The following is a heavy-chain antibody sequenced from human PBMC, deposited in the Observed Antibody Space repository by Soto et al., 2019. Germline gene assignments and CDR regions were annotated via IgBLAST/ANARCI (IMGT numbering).Heavy chain of an antibody. CDR3: ARDNQYSSSGYYYYYGMDV. J-gene: IGHJ6*02. V-gene: IGHV3-33*01. CDR2: IWYDGSNK. CDR1: GFTFGSYG. Sequence: QVQLVESGGGVVQPGRSLRLSCAASGFTFGSYGMHWVRQAPGKGLEWVAVIWYDGSNKYYADSVKGRFTISRDNSKNTLYLQMNSLRAEDTAVYYCARDNQYSSSGYYYYYGMDVWGQGTTVTVSS. D-gene: IGHD6-13*01.